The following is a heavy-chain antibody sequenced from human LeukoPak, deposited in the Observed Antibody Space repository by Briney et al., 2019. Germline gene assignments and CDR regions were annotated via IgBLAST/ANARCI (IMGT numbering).Heavy chain of an antibody. CDR2: MNPNSGNT. CDR1: GYTFTSYD. V-gene: IGHV1-8*01. CDR3: ARVGVDDYYDSSGHVPLIDY. J-gene: IGHJ4*02. Sequence: ASVTVSFKASGYTFTSYDINWVRQATGQGLEWMGWMNPNSGNTGYAQKFQGRVTMTRNTSVSTAYMELSSLRSEDTAVYYCARVGVDDYYDSSGHVPLIDYWGQGTLVTVSS. D-gene: IGHD3-22*01.